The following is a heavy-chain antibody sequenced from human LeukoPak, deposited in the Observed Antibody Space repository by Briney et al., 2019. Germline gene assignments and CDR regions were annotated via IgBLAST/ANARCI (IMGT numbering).Heavy chain of an antibody. V-gene: IGHV3-23*01. CDR3: ARSAGAWYGYDY. Sequence: GSLRLSCVGSGFSFDNNAMTWVRQAPGEGLEWVSSITASAGTTDYAASVKGRFAISRDNSKNTLYLQMNSLRADDTAVYYCARSAGAWYGYDYWGQGNLVIVS. CDR1: GFSFDNNA. J-gene: IGHJ4*02. D-gene: IGHD5-18*01. CDR2: ITASAGTT.